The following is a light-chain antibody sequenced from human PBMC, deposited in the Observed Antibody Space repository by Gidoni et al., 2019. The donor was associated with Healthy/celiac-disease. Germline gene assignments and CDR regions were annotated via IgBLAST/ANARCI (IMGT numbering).Light chain of an antibody. CDR2: AAS. CDR1: QSISSY. V-gene: IGKV1-39*01. J-gene: IGKJ1*01. Sequence: DIQMTQSPSSLSASVGDRVTITCRASQSISSYLNWYQQKPGKAPKLLIYAASSLQSGVPSRFSGSGSGTDFTLTISSLQPEDFATYYCQRSWTFGQXTKVEIK. CDR3: QRSWT.